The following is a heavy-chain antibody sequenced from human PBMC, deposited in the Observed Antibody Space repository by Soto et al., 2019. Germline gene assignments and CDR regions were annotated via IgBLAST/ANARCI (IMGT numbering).Heavy chain of an antibody. CDR2: ISSSSSYI. D-gene: IGHD2-2*02. V-gene: IGHV3-21*01. CDR3: ARDRCSSTSCYTNYYYGMDV. CDR1: GFTFSSYS. J-gene: IGHJ6*02. Sequence: PGGSLRLSCAASGFTFSSYSTNWVRQAPGKGLEWVSSISSSSSYIYYAVSVKGRFTISRDNAKNSLYLQMNSLRAEDTAVYYCARDRCSSTSCYTNYYYGMDVWGQGTTVTVSS.